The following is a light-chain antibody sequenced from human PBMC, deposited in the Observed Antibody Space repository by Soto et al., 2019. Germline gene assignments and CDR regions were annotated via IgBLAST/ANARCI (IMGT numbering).Light chain of an antibody. V-gene: IGLV2-11*01. CDR3: CSYAGRYTYV. Sequence: QSALTQPRSVSGSPGQSVTISCTGTSSDVGGYNYVSWYQQHPGKAPKLMVYDVSKRPSGVPDRLSGSKSGNTASLTISGLQAEDEADYYCCSYAGRYTYVFGTGTKVTLL. CDR2: DVS. CDR1: SSDVGGYNY. J-gene: IGLJ1*01.